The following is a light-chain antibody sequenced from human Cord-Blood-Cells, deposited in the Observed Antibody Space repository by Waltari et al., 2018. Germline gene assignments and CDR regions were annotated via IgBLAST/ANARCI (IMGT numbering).Light chain of an antibody. V-gene: IGLV2-14*01. J-gene: IGLJ3*02. CDR2: DVS. CDR3: SSYTSSSTSV. CDR1: SSDVGGYNY. Sequence: QSALTQPASVSGSPGQSITISCTGTSSDVGGYNYVSWYQQHPGKAPKLMIYDVSKRPSGVSHRVSGSKSGNTASLTIAGLQAEDEADYYCSSYTSSSTSVFGGGTKLTVL.